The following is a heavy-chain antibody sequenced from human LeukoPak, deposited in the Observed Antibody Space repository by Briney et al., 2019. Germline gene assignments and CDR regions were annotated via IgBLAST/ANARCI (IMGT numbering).Heavy chain of an antibody. J-gene: IGHJ4*02. CDR3: ARDNDFWSGSPENPVFDY. CDR2: ISYDGSNK. D-gene: IGHD3-3*01. V-gene: IGHV3-30-3*01. CDR1: GFTFSSYA. Sequence: GGSLRLSCAASGFTFSSYAMHWVRQAPGKGLEWVAVISYDGSNKYYADSVKGRFTISRDNSKNTLYLQMNSLRAEDTAVYYCARDNDFWSGSPENPVFDYWGQGTLVTVSS.